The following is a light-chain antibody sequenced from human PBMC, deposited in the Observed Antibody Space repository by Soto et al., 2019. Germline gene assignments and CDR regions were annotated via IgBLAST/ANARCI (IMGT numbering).Light chain of an antibody. V-gene: IGKV3-20*01. CDR1: QSVSSSY. J-gene: IGKJ1*01. CDR2: GAS. CDR3: QQYGSSPRT. Sequence: EIVLTHSPGTLSLPPCARATPSSSASQSVSSSYLAWYQQKPGQAPRLLIYGASSRATGIPDRFSGSGSGTDFTLTISRLEPEDFAVYYCQQYGSSPRTFGQGTKVDIK.